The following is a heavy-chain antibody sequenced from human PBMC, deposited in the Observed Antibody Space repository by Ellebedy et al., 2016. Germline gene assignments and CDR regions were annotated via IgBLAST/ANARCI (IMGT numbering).Heavy chain of an antibody. V-gene: IGHV4-4*07. Sequence: SETLSFTCTVSGGSISDYFWSRIRQPAGKGLEWIGRIVSSGSTNYNPSLKSRVSMSVDTSNNQFSLNLNSVTAADTAVYYCARGVTPHFDYWGQGILVTVSS. CDR3: ARGVTPHFDY. CDR2: IVSSGST. D-gene: IGHD2-21*02. CDR1: GGSISDYF. J-gene: IGHJ4*02.